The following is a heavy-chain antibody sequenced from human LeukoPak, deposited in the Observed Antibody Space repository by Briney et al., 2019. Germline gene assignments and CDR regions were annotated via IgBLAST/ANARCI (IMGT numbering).Heavy chain of an antibody. CDR2: IYHSGST. CDR3: ARESGYSSGWLN. J-gene: IGHJ4*02. Sequence: SETLSLTCTVSGYSISSGYYWGWIRQPPGKGLEWIGSIYHSGSTYYNPSLKRRVTISVDTSKNQFSLKLSSVTAADTAVYYCARESGYSSGWLNWGQGTLVTVSS. D-gene: IGHD6-19*01. CDR1: GYSISSGYY. V-gene: IGHV4-38-2*02.